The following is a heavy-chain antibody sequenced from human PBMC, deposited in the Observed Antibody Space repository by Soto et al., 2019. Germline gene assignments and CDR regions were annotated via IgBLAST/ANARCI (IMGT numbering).Heavy chain of an antibody. J-gene: IGHJ6*02. V-gene: IGHV1-69*13. D-gene: IGHD3-10*01. Sequence: ASVKVSCKASGGTFSSYAISWVRQAPGQGLEWMGGIIPIFGTANYAQKFQGRVTITADESTSTAYMELSSLRSEATAVYYCARDRRITMVRGLISSGMDVWGQGTTVTVSS. CDR1: GGTFSSYA. CDR3: ARDRRITMVRGLISSGMDV. CDR2: IIPIFGTA.